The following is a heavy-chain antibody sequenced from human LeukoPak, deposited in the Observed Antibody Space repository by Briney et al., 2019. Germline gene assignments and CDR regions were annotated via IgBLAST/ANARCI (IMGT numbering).Heavy chain of an antibody. Sequence: PGGSLRPSCAASGFTVSSNYMSWVRQAPGKGLEWVSVIYSGGSTYYADSVKGRFTISRDNSKNTLYLQMNSLRAEDTAVYYCARDKTGFSGFSYFDYWGQGTLVTVSS. CDR3: ARDKTGFSGFSYFDY. CDR2: IYSGGST. CDR1: GFTVSSNY. D-gene: IGHD3-3*01. J-gene: IGHJ4*02. V-gene: IGHV3-66*01.